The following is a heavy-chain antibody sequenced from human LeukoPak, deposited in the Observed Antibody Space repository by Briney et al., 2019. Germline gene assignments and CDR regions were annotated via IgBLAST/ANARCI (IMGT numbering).Heavy chain of an antibody. CDR2: IYNSGST. J-gene: IGHJ5*02. Sequence: PSETLSLTCTVSGGSISSYYWSWIRQPPGKGLEWIGYIYNSGSTNYNPSLKSRVTISVDPSKTQFSLKLSSVTAADTAVYYCARRGHGSWFDPWGQGTLVTVSS. V-gene: IGHV4-4*09. D-gene: IGHD3-10*01. CDR1: GGSISSYY. CDR3: ARRGHGSWFDP.